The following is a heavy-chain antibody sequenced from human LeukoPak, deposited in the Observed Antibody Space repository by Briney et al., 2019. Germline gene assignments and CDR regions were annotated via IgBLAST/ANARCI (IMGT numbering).Heavy chain of an antibody. J-gene: IGHJ4*02. CDR2: ISRSSSYI. D-gene: IGHD2-2*01. V-gene: IGHV3-21*01. CDR3: ARARGGDIVVVPAAI. Sequence: GGSLRLSCAASGFTFSSYSMNWVRQAPGKGLEWVSSISRSSSYIYYADSVKGRFTISRDNAKNSLYLHMNSLRAEDTAVYYCARARGGDIVVVPAAIWGQGTLVTVSS. CDR1: GFTFSSYS.